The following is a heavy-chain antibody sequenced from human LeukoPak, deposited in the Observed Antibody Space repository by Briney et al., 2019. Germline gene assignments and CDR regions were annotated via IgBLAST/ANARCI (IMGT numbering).Heavy chain of an antibody. V-gene: IGHV4-4*07. CDR1: GGSISGDY. Sequence: SETLSLTCTVSGGSISGDYWSWIRQPAGKGPEWMGRINTSGTTRYDPSLKSRVTMSVDTSKNQFSLKLTSVTAADTAVYYCARGLSASYDFNWFDSWGQGTLVTVSS. J-gene: IGHJ5*01. D-gene: IGHD2/OR15-2a*01. CDR3: ARGLSASYDFNWFDS. CDR2: INTSGTT.